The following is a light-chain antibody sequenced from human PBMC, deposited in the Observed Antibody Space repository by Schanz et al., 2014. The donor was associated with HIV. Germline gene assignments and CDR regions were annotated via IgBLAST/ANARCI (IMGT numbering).Light chain of an antibody. CDR1: QGISNY. CDR3: QQYSTYPYT. V-gene: IGKV1-8*01. Sequence: AIRITQSPPSLSASTGDRVTITCRANQGISNYLAWYQQKPGKAPQLLISGASTLQSGVPSRFSGSVSGTDFTLTISNLEPDDFAIYYCQQYSTYPYTFGQGTKLDIQ. CDR2: GAS. J-gene: IGKJ2*01.